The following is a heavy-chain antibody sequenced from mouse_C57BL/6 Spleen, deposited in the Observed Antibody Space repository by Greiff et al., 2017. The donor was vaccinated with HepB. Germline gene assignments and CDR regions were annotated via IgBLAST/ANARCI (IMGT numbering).Heavy chain of an antibody. CDR1: GYSITSGYY. V-gene: IGHV3-6*01. CDR2: ISYDGSN. Sequence: EVKLQESGPGLVKPSQSLSLTCSVTGYSITSGYYWNWIRQFPGNKLEWMGYISYDGSNNYNPSLKNRISITRDTSKNQFFLKLNSVTTEDTATYYCARGEGKPRGSSPFDYWGQGTTLTVSS. CDR3: ARGEGKPRGSSPFDY. D-gene: IGHD1-1*01. J-gene: IGHJ2*01.